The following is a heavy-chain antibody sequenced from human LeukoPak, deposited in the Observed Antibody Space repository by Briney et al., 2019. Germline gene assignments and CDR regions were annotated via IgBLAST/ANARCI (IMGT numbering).Heavy chain of an antibody. J-gene: IGHJ4*02. Sequence: VASVKVSRKASGGTFSSYAISWVRQAPGQGLEWMGGIIPIFGTANYAQKFQGRVTITTDESTSTAYMELSSLRSEDTAVYYCARETYCGDDCYPSYFDYWGQGTLVTVSS. CDR3: ARETYCGDDCYPSYFDY. CDR2: IIPIFGTA. D-gene: IGHD2-21*02. V-gene: IGHV1-69*05. CDR1: GGTFSSYA.